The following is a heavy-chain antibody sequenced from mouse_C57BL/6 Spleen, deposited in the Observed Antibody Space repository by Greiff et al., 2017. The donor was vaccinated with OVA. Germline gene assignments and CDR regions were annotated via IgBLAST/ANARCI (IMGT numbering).Heavy chain of an antibody. V-gene: IGHV1-26*01. CDR3: ARGGNWGFAY. J-gene: IGHJ3*01. CDR2: INPNNGGT. D-gene: IGHD4-1*01. Sequence: VQLQQSGPELVKPGASVKISCKASGYTFTDYYMNWVKQSHGKSLEWIGDINPNNGGTSYNQKFKGKATLTVDKSSSTAYMELRSLTSEDSAVYYCARGGNWGFAYWGQGTLVTVSA. CDR1: GYTFTDYY.